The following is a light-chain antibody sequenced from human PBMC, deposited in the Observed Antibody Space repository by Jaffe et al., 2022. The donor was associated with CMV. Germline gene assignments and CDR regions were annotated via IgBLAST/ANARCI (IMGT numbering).Light chain of an antibody. V-gene: IGKV3-15*01. J-gene: IGKJ1*01. CDR3: QQYDNWPSWT. Sequence: EIVMTQSPATLSVSPGETATLSCTASQSLSNNLAWYQQKPGLAPRLLIYGASTRAAGIPARFSGSGSGTEFTLTISSLQSEDFAVYYCQQYDNWPSWTFGQGTTVEVK. CDR2: GAS. CDR1: QSLSNN.